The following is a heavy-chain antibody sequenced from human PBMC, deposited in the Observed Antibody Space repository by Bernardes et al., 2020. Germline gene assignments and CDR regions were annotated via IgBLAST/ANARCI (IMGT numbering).Heavy chain of an antibody. Sequence: GGSLRLSCAASGFTFSSYGMHWVRQAPGKGLEWVAVIWYDGSNKYYADSVKGRFTISRDNSKNTLYLQMNSLRAEDTAVYYCARAGGIVVADGGMDVWGQGTTVTVSS. D-gene: IGHD2-15*01. CDR1: GFTFSSYG. CDR2: IWYDGSNK. CDR3: ARAGGIVVADGGMDV. V-gene: IGHV3-33*08. J-gene: IGHJ6*02.